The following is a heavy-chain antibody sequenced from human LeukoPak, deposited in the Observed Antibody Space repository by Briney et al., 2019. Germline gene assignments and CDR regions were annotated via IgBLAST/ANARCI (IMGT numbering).Heavy chain of an antibody. CDR1: GFTFSSYA. D-gene: IGHD3-22*01. CDR2: ISGSGGST. CDR3: ASSSGYYYVCFDY. V-gene: IGHV3-23*01. Sequence: GGSLRLSCAASGFTFSSYAMSWVRQAPGKGLEWVSAISGSGGSTYYADSVKGRFTISRDNSKNTLYLQMNSLRAEDTAAYYCASSSGYYYVCFDYWGQGTLVTVSS. J-gene: IGHJ4*02.